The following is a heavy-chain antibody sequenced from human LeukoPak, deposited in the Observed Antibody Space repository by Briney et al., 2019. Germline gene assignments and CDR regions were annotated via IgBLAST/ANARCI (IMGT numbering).Heavy chain of an antibody. V-gene: IGHV6-1*01. J-gene: IGHJ6*02. CDR3: ARGGANVLRYFDWLLYRPDYYYGMDV. CDR2: TYYRSKWYN. D-gene: IGHD3-9*01. CDR1: GDSVSSNSAA. Sequence: SQTLSLTCDISGDSVSSNSAAWNWIRQSPSRGLEWLGRTYYRSKWYNDYAVSVKSRITINPDTSKNQFSLQLNSVTPEDTAVYYCARGGANVLRYFDWLLYRPDYYYGMDVWGQGTTVTVSS.